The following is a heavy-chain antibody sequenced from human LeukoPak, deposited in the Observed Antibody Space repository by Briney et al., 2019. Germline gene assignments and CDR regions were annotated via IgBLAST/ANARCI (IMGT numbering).Heavy chain of an antibody. D-gene: IGHD2-2*01. CDR1: GFTFSSYE. Sequence: GGSLRLSCAASGFTFSSYEMNWVRQAPGKGLEWVSYISRSGSTIYYADSVKGRFTISRDNAKNSLYLQTNSLRVEDTAIYFCARRYCSSTGCYYFDYWGQGTLVTVSS. CDR3: ARRYCSSTGCYYFDY. CDR2: ISRSGSTI. J-gene: IGHJ4*02. V-gene: IGHV3-48*03.